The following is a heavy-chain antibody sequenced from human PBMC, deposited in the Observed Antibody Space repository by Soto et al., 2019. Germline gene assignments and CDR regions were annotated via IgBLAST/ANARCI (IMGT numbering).Heavy chain of an antibody. Sequence: PSEPLSLPCTVSGYSISSGSYWGWIRQPPGKGPEWIGNIYHGGTTFYNPSLKSRVTISVDTSKNRFSLNLTSVTAADTAIYYCARRGGSSSGYYYYAMDVWGQGTTVTVAS. D-gene: IGHD6-6*01. V-gene: IGHV4-38-2*02. CDR2: IYHGGTT. CDR1: GYSISSGSY. J-gene: IGHJ6*02. CDR3: ARRGGSSSGYYYYAMDV.